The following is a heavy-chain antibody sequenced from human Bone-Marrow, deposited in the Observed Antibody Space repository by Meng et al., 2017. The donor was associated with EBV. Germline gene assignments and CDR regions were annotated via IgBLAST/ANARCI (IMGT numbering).Heavy chain of an antibody. V-gene: IGHV3-15*01. CDR1: GFTFRKAW. J-gene: IGHJ4*02. CDR2: VKSQADGGTT. CDR3: ATESTTFEY. Sequence: DVGLGGSGGGLVKPGGPLRLSCAASGFTFRKAWMSWVRQAPGKGLEWVGRVKSQADGGTTDYTAAVRGRFTISRDDSRNMLYLQINSLQIEDSALYYCATESTTFEYWGLGTLVTVSS. D-gene: IGHD1-1*01.